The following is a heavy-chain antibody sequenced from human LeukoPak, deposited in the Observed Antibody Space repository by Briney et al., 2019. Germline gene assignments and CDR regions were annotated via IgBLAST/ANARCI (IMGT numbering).Heavy chain of an antibody. V-gene: IGHV1-2*04. J-gene: IGHJ6*02. D-gene: IGHD3-10*01. CDR1: GYTFTGYY. Sequence: EASVKVSCKASGYTFTGYYMHWVRQAPGQGLEWMGWINPNSGGTNYAQKFQGWVTMTRDTSISTAYMELSRLRSDDTAVYYCAREPLWFGELSNADYYYYGMDVWGQGTTVTVSS. CDR2: INPNSGGT. CDR3: AREPLWFGELSNADYYYYGMDV.